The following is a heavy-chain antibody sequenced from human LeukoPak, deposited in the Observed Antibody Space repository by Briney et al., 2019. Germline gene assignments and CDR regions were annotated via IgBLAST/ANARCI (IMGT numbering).Heavy chain of an antibody. J-gene: IGHJ6*03. CDR2: MNPNSGNT. Sequence: ASVKVSCKASGYTFTSYDINWVRQATGQGLEWMGWMNPNSGNTGYAQKFQGRVTMTRNTSISTAYMELNSLRSEDTAVYYCARLGIGSSFDYYYYMDVWGKGTTVTVSS. CDR1: GYTFTSYD. D-gene: IGHD6-13*01. V-gene: IGHV1-8*01. CDR3: ARLGIGSSFDYYYYMDV.